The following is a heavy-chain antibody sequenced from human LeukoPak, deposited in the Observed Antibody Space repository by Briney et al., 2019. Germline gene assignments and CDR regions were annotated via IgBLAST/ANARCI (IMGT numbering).Heavy chain of an antibody. D-gene: IGHD4/OR15-4a*01. V-gene: IGHV1-2*02. J-gene: IGHJ4*02. Sequence: ASVKVSCKASGYTFTGYYIHWVRQAPGQGLEWMGWINPDSGGTNYAQKFQGRVTMTRDTSISTAYMELRSLRSDDTAVYYCASGSSYGGDFDYWGQGTLVTVSS. CDR2: INPDSGGT. CDR1: GYTFTGYY. CDR3: ASGSSYGGDFDY.